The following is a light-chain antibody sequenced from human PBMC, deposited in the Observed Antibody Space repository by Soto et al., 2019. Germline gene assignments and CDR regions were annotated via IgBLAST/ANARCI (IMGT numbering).Light chain of an antibody. CDR1: QSVSSSY. V-gene: IGKV3-20*01. CDR2: GAS. CDR3: QQYGSPWT. Sequence: ETVLTQSPGTLSLSPGERATLSCRASQSVSSSYLAWYQQKPGQAPRLLIYGASSGATGIPDRFSGSGSGTDFTLTISRLEPEDFAVYYCQQYGSPWTFGQGTKVDIK. J-gene: IGKJ1*01.